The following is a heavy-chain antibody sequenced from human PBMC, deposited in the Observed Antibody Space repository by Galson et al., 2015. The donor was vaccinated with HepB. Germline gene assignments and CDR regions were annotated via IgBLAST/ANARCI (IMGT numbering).Heavy chain of an antibody. CDR1: GGTFSSYA. J-gene: IGHJ4*02. CDR2: IIPIFGTA. CDR3: ARGYDILTGTLNFDY. D-gene: IGHD3-9*01. Sequence: PVKVSCKASGGTFSSYAISWVRQAPGQGLEWMGGIIPIFGTANYAQKFQGRVTITADESTSTAYMELSSLRSEDTAVYYCARGYDILTGTLNFDYWGQGTLVTVSS. V-gene: IGHV1-69*13.